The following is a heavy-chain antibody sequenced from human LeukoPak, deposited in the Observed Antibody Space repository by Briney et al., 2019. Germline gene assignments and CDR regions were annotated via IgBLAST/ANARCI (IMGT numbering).Heavy chain of an antibody. CDR1: GGSISSGSYY. CDR3: AGDDGWELPFDY. Sequence: PSQTLSLTCTVSGGSISSGSYYWSWIRQPAGKGLEWIGRIYTSGSTNYNPSLKSRVTISVDTSKNQFSLKLSSVTAADTAVYYCAGDDGWELPFDYWGQGTLVTVSS. J-gene: IGHJ4*02. D-gene: IGHD1-26*01. CDR2: IYTSGST. V-gene: IGHV4-61*02.